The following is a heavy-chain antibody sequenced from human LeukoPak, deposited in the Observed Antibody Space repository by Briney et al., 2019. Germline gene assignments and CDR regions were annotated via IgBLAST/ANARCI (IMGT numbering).Heavy chain of an antibody. CDR3: ARGTCGGDCYSMGYYFDY. V-gene: IGHV1-18*01. CDR1: GYTVTSNG. J-gene: IGHJ4*02. CDR2: ISAYNGNT. D-gene: IGHD2-21*02. Sequence: ASLAGDCRAAGYTVTSNGIIWERQATGPWLQQIGWISAYNGNTNYAQKLQGRVTMTTDTSTSTAYMELRSLRSADTAVYYCARGTCGGDCYSMGYYFDYWGQGTLVTVSS.